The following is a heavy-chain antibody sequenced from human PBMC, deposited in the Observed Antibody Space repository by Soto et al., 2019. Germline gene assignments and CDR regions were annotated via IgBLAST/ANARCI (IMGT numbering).Heavy chain of an antibody. CDR1: GGSISTSNW. J-gene: IGHJ4*02. Sequence: QVQLQEAAPGLVKPSGTLSLTCAVSGGSISTSNWWRWLRQPPGEGLEWIREAYHRGSTNYNPSFKSRVAMSVDKSKNQCSLTFTSVTAVASALYYCARTSTSGTRVDSWGQGSLVTVSS. D-gene: IGHD1-1*01. CDR2: AYHRGST. V-gene: IGHV4-4*02. CDR3: ARTSTSGTRVDS.